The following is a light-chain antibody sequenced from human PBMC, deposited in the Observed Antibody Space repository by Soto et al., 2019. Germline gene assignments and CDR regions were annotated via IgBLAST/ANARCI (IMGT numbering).Light chain of an antibody. CDR1: QSVTSN. CDR2: GAS. J-gene: IGKJ2*01. V-gene: IGKV3-15*01. CDR3: QQYDNWPRDT. Sequence: EIVMTQSPATLSVSPGERATLSCRASQSVTSNLAWYQQKPGQAPRLLIYGASTRATGIPARFSGSGSGTEFTLTISSLQSEDFAVYYCQQYDNWPRDTFGQRTKLEIK.